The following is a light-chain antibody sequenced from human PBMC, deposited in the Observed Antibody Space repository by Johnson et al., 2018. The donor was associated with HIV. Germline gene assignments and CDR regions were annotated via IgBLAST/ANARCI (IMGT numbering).Light chain of an antibody. Sequence: QSVLTQPPSVSAAPGQKVTISCSGSSSNIGNNYVSWYQQLPGTAPKLLIYEHTKRPSGIPDRFSGSKSGTSTTLGITGLQTGDEAYYYCGTWESSLSAPYVFGTGTKVTVL. J-gene: IGLJ1*01. CDR3: GTWESSLSAPYV. V-gene: IGLV1-51*02. CDR1: SSNIGNNY. CDR2: EHT.